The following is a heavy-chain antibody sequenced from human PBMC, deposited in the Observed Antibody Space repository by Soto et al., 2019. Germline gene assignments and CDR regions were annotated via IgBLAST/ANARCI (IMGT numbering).Heavy chain of an antibody. J-gene: IGHJ5*02. V-gene: IGHV4-34*01. CDR2: INHSGST. CDR1: GGKCVGYY. Sequence: SLTCSVEGGKCVGYYGRRIRQNTGKGLEWIGEINHSGSTNYNPSLKSRVTISVDTSKNQFSLKLSSVTAADTTVYYCARGVFLEWFLPVAGFDPWGQGTLVTVSS. D-gene: IGHD3-3*01. CDR3: ARGVFLEWFLPVAGFDP.